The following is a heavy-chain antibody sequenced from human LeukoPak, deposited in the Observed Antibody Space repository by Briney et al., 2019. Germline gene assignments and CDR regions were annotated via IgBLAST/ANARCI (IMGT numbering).Heavy chain of an antibody. CDR3: ATRAGSHYYYYMDV. CDR2: IYHSGST. CDR1: GYSISSGYY. V-gene: IGHV4-38-2*01. J-gene: IGHJ6*03. Sequence: SETLSLTCAVSGYSISSGYYWGWIRQPPGKGLEWIGSIYHSGSTYYNPSLKRRVTISVDTSKNQFSLKLSSVTAADTAVYYCATRAGSHYYYYMDVWGKGTTVTVSS.